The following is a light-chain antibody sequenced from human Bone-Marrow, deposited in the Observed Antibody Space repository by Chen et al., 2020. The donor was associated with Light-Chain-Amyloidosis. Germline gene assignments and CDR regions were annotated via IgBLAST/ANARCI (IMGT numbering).Light chain of an antibody. CDR1: QTISSNY. CDR2: GSS. CDR3: QQYGTSPLT. V-gene: IGKV3-20*01. Sequence: EIVLTQSPGTLSLSPGEGANLSCRASQTISSNYLTWDQQKFGQTPRLLIYGSSSRATGIPDRGTGSGSGTDFTLTINRLEPEDFAVYYCQQYGTSPLTFGGGTKVEIK. J-gene: IGKJ4*01.